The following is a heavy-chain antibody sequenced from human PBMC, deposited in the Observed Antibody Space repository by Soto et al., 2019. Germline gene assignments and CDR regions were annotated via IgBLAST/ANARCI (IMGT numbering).Heavy chain of an antibody. CDR1: GGSISSSSYY. D-gene: IGHD3-16*01. J-gene: IGHJ4*02. V-gene: IGHV4-39*01. CDR3: ARQWGNY. Sequence: QLQLQESGPGLVKPSETLSLTCTVSGGSISSSSYYWGWIRQPPGKGLEWIGSIYYSGGTYYNPSHKSRVTISADTYKNQFSLTLSSVTAADTAVYYCARQWGNYWGQGTLVTVSS. CDR2: IYYSGGT.